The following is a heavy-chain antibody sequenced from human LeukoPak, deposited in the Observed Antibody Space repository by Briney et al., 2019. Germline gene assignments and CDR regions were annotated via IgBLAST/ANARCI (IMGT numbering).Heavy chain of an antibody. CDR3: ARDAGACDY. V-gene: IGHV3-33*01. CDR1: GFTFGSYG. Sequence: PGGSLRLSCAASGFTFGSYGMHWVRQAPGKGLEWVAVIWYDGSNKYYADTVKGGFTISRDNSKNTLYLQMNSLRAEDTAVYYCARDAGACDYWGQGTLVTVSS. CDR2: IWYDGSNK. D-gene: IGHD1-26*01. J-gene: IGHJ4*02.